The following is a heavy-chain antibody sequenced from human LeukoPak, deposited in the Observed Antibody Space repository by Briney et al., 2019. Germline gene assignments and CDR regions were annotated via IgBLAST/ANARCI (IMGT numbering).Heavy chain of an antibody. CDR1: GGTFSSYA. J-gene: IGHJ4*02. CDR3: ARLPLLGGDYATAYGKHFDY. CDR2: INPSGGST. D-gene: IGHD4-17*01. Sequence: ASVKVSCKASGGTFSSYATSWVRQAPGQGLEWMGIINPSGGSTSYAQKFQGRVTMTRDTSTSTVYMELSSLRSEDTAVYYCARLPLLGGDYATAYGKHFDYWGQGTLVTVSS. V-gene: IGHV1-46*01.